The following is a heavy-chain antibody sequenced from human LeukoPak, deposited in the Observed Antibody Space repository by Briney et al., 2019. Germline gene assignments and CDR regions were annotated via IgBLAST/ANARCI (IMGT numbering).Heavy chain of an antibody. CDR1: GYSISSGYY. V-gene: IGHV4-38-2*02. CDR2: IHHTGST. Sequence: SETLSLTCIVSGYSISSGYYWGWIRQPPGKGLEWIGNIHHTGSTYYNPSLKSRVTISVDTSKNQLSLKLSSVTAADTAVYYCARVAAGIGFFQHWGQGTLVTVSS. J-gene: IGHJ1*01. D-gene: IGHD6-13*01. CDR3: ARVAAGIGFFQH.